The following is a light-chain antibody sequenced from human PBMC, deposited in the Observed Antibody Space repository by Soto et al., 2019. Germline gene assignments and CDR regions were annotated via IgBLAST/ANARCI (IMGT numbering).Light chain of an antibody. V-gene: IGKV3-20*01. Sequence: ELVLTQSPGTLSLSPGERATLSCRASQSVSSCFLAWYQQKPGQAPRLLIYGASIRATGIPDRFSGSGSGPDFTLTISRLEPEDFAVYYWEQYGSSPFTFGPGTKLDIK. CDR3: EQYGSSPFT. J-gene: IGKJ2*01. CDR2: GAS. CDR1: QSVSSCF.